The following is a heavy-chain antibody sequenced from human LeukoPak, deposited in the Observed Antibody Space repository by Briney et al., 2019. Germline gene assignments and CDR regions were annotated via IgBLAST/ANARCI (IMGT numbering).Heavy chain of an antibody. CDR1: GGSISSGGYY. D-gene: IGHD7-27*01. J-gene: IGHJ4*02. V-gene: IGHV4-31*03. Sequence: SETLSLTCTVSGGSISSGGYYWSWIRQHPGKGLEWIGYIYYSGSTYYNPSLKSRVTISVDTSKNQFSLKLSSVTAADTAVYYCARDRRPHWGFDYWGQGSLVTVSS. CDR2: IYYSGST. CDR3: ARDRRPHWGFDY.